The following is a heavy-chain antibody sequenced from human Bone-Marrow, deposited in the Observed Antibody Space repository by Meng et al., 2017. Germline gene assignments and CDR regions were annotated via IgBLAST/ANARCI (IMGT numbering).Heavy chain of an antibody. V-gene: IGHV4-39*06. CDR2: IYYSGST. CDR3: ARDCPSPFRWFDP. J-gene: IGHJ5*02. Sequence: RLQLQESGQGLVTPSETLSLTCTFSGGSISSSSYYWGWIRQPPGKGLEWIGSIYYSGSTYYNPSLKSRVTISVDTSKNQFSLKLSSVTAADTAVYYCARDCPSPFRWFDPWGQGTLVTVSS. CDR1: GGSISSSSYY.